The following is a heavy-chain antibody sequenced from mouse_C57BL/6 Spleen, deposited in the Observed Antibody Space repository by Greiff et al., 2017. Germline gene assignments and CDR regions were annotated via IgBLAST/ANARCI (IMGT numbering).Heavy chain of an antibody. Sequence: EVHLVESGGGLVKPGGSLKLSCAASGLTFSDYVMHWVRQALEKGLERVAYISSGSSTIYYADTVKGRFTIYRDNAKTTLFLQMTSLRYEDTAMYYCARNNYYGSSDGGYFDYWGQGPTLTVSS. D-gene: IGHD1-1*01. CDR3: ARNNYYGSSDGGYFDY. CDR1: GLTFSDYV. V-gene: IGHV5-17*01. CDR2: ISSGSSTI. J-gene: IGHJ2*01.